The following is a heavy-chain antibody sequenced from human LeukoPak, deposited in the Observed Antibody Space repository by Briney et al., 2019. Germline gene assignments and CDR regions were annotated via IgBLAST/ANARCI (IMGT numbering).Heavy chain of an antibody. V-gene: IGHV1-24*01. CDR1: GYTLTELS. D-gene: IGHD2-2*01. Sequence: ASVKVSCKVSGYTLTELSMHWVRQAPGKGLEWMGGFDPEDGETIYAQKFQGRVTMTEDTSTDTAYMELSSLRSEDTAVYYCATGTLVVPAALTPRFDYWGQGTLVTVS. CDR3: ATGTLVVPAALTPRFDY. CDR2: FDPEDGET. J-gene: IGHJ4*02.